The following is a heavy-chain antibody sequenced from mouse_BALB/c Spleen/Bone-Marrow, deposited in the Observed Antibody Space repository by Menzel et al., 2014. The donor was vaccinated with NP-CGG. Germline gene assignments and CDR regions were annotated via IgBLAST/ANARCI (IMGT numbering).Heavy chain of an antibody. V-gene: IGHV1-80*01. CDR1: GYAFSSYW. CDR2: IYPRDSDT. J-gene: IGHJ2*01. CDR3: ARGGISVDY. Sequence: QVQLQQSGAELVRPGSSVKISCKASGYAFSSYWKSWVKQRPGQGLEWIGQIYPRDSDTDYNGKFKGKATLTADKSSNTAYMQLTSLTSEDSAVYFCARGGISVDYWGQGTTFTVSS.